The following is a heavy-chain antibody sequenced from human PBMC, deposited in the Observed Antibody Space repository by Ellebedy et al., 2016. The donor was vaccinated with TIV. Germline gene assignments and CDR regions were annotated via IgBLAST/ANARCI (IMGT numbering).Heavy chain of an antibody. D-gene: IGHD3-10*01. CDR3: ATIGDHNWFGP. Sequence: ASVKVSXXPSGHTFSSYYIHWVRKAPGQGLEWVGMINPSRGNTRYAENFQGRVTMTRDTSTSTVYMELSSLRSEDTAMFYCATIGDHNWFGPWGQGTLVTVSS. V-gene: IGHV1-46*01. CDR2: INPSRGNT. J-gene: IGHJ5*02. CDR1: GHTFSSYY.